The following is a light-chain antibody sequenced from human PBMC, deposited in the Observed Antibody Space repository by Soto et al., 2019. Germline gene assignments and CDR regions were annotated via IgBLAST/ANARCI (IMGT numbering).Light chain of an antibody. CDR1: QSVSSG. Sequence: EIVMTHSPATLSLSPGERATLSCRASQSVSSGLAWYQQKPGQAPRLLIYGASSRATGIPARFSGRGSGTELTLTISSLQSEDFAVYYCQQYSDWPYTFGQGTKLEIK. V-gene: IGKV3-15*01. CDR2: GAS. CDR3: QQYSDWPYT. J-gene: IGKJ2*01.